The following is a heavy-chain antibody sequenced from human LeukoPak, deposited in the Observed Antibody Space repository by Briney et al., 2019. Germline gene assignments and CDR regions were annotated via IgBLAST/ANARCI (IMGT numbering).Heavy chain of an antibody. V-gene: IGHV4-34*01. Sequence: SETLSLTCAVYGVSFSGYYWSWIRQPPGKGLEWIGEINHSGSTNYNPSLKSRVTISVDTSKNQFSLKLSSVTAADTAVYYCARGRRYSSSSGGYYYYGTDVWGQGTTVTVSS. CDR2: INHSGST. CDR1: GVSFSGYY. CDR3: ARGRRYSSSSGGYYYYGTDV. J-gene: IGHJ6*02. D-gene: IGHD6-6*01.